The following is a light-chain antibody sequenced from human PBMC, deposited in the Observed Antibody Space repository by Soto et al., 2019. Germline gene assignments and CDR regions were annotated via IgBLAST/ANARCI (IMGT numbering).Light chain of an antibody. V-gene: IGLV1-40*01. CDR1: SSNIGAGYD. CDR2: ANI. Sequence: QSVLTQPPSVSGAPGQRVTISCTGSSSNIGAGYDVHWYQQLPGTAPKLLIYANINRPAGVPDRFSGSKSGTSASPAITGLQAEDEADYYCQSYDSSPSGYVFGTGTKVTVL. CDR3: QSYDSSPSGYV. J-gene: IGLJ1*01.